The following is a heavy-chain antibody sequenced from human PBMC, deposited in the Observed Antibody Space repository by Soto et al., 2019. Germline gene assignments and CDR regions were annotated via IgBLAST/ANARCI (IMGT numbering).Heavy chain of an antibody. D-gene: IGHD3-16*01. V-gene: IGHV4-39*01. CDR3: ARHVWPRDRLFDP. J-gene: IGHJ5*02. Sequence: SETLSLTCTVSGGSISSGGYYWSWIRQHPGKGLEWIGNIYYSGSTYYNPSLKSRVTISVDTSKNQFSLKLSSVTAADTAVYYCARHVWPRDRLFDPWGQGTLVTVSS. CDR2: IYYSGST. CDR1: GGSISSGGYY.